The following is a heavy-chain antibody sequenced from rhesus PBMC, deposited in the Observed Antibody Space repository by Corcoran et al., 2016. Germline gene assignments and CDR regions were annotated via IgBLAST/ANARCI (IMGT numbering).Heavy chain of an antibody. J-gene: IGHJ4*01. CDR2: IGGSSGSP. V-gene: IGHV4-127*01. CDR1: GYSISSGYG. D-gene: IGHD1-20*01. Sequence: QVQLQESGPGLVKPSETLSLTCAVSGYSISSGYGWSWIRQPPGKGLEWIGYIGGSSGSPNYNPSLKSRVTISKDTSKNRFSLTLGSVTAADTAVYDCARGGGLGSRNNEAFDYWGQGVLVTVSS. CDR3: ARGGGLGSRNNEAFDY.